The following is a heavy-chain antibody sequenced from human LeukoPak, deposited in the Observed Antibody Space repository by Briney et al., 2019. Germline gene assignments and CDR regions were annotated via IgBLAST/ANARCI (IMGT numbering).Heavy chain of an antibody. J-gene: IGHJ4*02. Sequence: SETLSLTCGVYGGSYSDYYWSWIRQPPGKGLEWIGYIYYSGSTNYNPSLKSRVTISVDTSKNQFSLKLSSVTAADTAVYYCATQGGQYWGQGTLVTVSS. CDR1: GGSYSDYY. V-gene: IGHV4-59*01. CDR2: IYYSGST. CDR3: ATQGGQY. D-gene: IGHD3-16*01.